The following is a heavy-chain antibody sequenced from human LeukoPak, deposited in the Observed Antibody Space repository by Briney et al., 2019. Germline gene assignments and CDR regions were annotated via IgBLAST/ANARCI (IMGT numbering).Heavy chain of an antibody. CDR2: ISYDGTHK. V-gene: IGHV3-30*04. J-gene: IGHJ4*02. CDR3: ARGSGRGWYWGFFDN. Sequence: PGGSLRLSCAASGFTFIQYAMNWVRQAPGKGLEWLAVISYDGTHKYYADSLKGRLTISRDNSKNTVYLQMNSLRAEDTAVYYCARGSGRGWYWGFFDNWGQGTLVTVTS. CDR1: GFTFIQYA. D-gene: IGHD6-19*01.